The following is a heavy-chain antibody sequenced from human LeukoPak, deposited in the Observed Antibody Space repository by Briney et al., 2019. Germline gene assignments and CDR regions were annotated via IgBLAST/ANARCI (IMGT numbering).Heavy chain of an antibody. D-gene: IGHD3-3*02. CDR3: ITHFPYFYGFDV. J-gene: IGHJ6*04. V-gene: IGHV3-15*01. CDR2: IKSEGEGATT. Sequence: GGSLRLSCVSSGFTIGTAWMSWVRQAPGKGLEWLGHIKSEGEGATTDYAAPAKGRFAISRDDSKNMIYLQMSSLKIDDTAIYYCITHFPYFYGFDVWGKGTTVTVSS. CDR1: GFTIGTAW.